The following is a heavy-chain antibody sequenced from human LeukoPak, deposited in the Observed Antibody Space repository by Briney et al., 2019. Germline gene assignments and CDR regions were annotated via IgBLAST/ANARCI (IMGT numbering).Heavy chain of an antibody. CDR1: GGSINSYY. V-gene: IGHV4-59*08. D-gene: IGHD6-13*01. Sequence: PSETLSLTCTVSGGSINSYYWSWIRQPPGKELEWMGNIYYSGSTNYNPSLKSRVTISVDTSKNHFSLRLTSVTAADTAVYYCARRRSSSWSFDSWGQGTLVTVS. J-gene: IGHJ4*02. CDR2: IYYSGST. CDR3: ARRRSSSWSFDS.